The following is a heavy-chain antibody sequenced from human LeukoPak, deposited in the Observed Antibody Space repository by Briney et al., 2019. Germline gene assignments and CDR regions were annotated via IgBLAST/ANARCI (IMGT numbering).Heavy chain of an antibody. CDR3: ARRPFKYYDILTGYYRSEFEY. J-gene: IGHJ4*02. D-gene: IGHD3-9*01. CDR2: ISGYNGNT. V-gene: IGHV1-18*01. Sequence: ASVKVSCKASGYTFTNYGINWVRQAPGQGLEWMGWISGYNGNTNYAQTFQGRVTMTTDTSTTTAYMELSSLKSEDTAVYYCARRPFKYYDILTGYYRSEFEYWGQGTLVTVSS. CDR1: GYTFTNYG.